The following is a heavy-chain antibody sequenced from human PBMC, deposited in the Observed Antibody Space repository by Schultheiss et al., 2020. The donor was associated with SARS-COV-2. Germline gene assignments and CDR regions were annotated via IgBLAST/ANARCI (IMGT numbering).Heavy chain of an antibody. CDR2: ISSSGSTI. CDR3: ARVRPVTRHLSPFYYYYGMDV. D-gene: IGHD4-17*01. CDR1: GFTFSSYA. J-gene: IGHJ6*02. Sequence: GGSLRLSCAASGFTFSSYAMSWVRQAPGKGLEWVSYISSSGSTIYYADSVKGRFTISRDNAKNSLYLQMNSLRAEDTAVYYCARVRPVTRHLSPFYYYYGMDVWGQGTTVTVSS. V-gene: IGHV3-48*04.